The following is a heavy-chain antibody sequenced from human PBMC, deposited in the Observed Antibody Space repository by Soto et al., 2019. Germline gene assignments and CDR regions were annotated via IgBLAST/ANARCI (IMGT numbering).Heavy chain of an antibody. Sequence: LRVPSGASGCTCSGYGSHRIIKAPGKGLEWVALIWFDGSLKYYADSVKGRFTISRDNSKNTLYLQMNSLRADDTAIYYCWRHQKTALPGCDWGPGPLVSVSS. J-gene: IGHJ4*02. V-gene: IGHV3-33*01. CDR3: WRHQKTALPGCD. CDR1: GCTCSGYG. CDR2: IWFDGSLK. D-gene: IGHD2-15*01.